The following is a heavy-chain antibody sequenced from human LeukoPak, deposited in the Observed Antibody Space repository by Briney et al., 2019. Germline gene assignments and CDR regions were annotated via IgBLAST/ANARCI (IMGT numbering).Heavy chain of an antibody. V-gene: IGHV1-18*01. CDR3: ARGRAAGTRRAFDI. CDR1: GYTFTSYG. D-gene: IGHD6-13*01. J-gene: IGHJ3*02. CDR2: ISAYNGNT. Sequence: GASVKVSCKASGYTFTSYGISWVRQAPGQGLEWMGWISAYNGNTNYAQKFQGRVTMTRNTSISTAYMELSSLRSEDTAVYYCARGRAAGTRRAFDIWGQGTMVTVSP.